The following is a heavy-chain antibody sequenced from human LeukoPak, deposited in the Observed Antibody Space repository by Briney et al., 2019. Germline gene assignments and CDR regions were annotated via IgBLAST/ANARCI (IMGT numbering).Heavy chain of an antibody. CDR1: GFTFSSYA. CDR3: ARDFGDSSGWPLYYYYYMDV. D-gene: IGHD6-19*01. J-gene: IGHJ6*03. Sequence: GGSLRLSCAASGFTFSSYAMHWVRQAPGKGLEWVAVISYDGSNKYYADSVKGRFTISRDNSKNTLYLQMNSLRAEDTAVYYCARDFGDSSGWPLYYYYYMDVWGKGTTVTVSS. V-gene: IGHV3-30*04. CDR2: ISYDGSNK.